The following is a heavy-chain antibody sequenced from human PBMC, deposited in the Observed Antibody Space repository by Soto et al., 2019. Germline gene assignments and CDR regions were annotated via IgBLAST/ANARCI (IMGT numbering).Heavy chain of an antibody. CDR1: GGSFSGYY. V-gene: IGHV4-34*01. J-gene: IGHJ6*02. Sequence: KPSETLSLTCAVYGGSFSGYYWSWIRQPPGKGLEWIGEINHSGSTNYNPSLKSRVTISVDTSKNQFSLKLSSVTAADTAVYYCARARGAVWSGYYTENYYYYYYGMDVWGQGTTVTVSS. CDR3: ARARGAVWSGYYTENYYYYYYGMDV. D-gene: IGHD3-3*01. CDR2: INHSGST.